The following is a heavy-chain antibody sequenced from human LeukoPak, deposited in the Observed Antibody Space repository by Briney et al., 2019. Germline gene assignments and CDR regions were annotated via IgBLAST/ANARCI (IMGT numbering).Heavy chain of an antibody. Sequence: GGSLRLSCEASGFTLNKYWMHWVRQAPGKGLVWVSRITSDGNDIVYADSVKGRFTVSRDDAKNTLFLQMNSLRVEDTAIYYCARDAYTTTSNWLDPWGQGTLVTVSS. CDR1: GFTLNKYW. J-gene: IGHJ5*02. CDR2: ITSDGNDI. D-gene: IGHD4-17*01. CDR3: ARDAYTTTSNWLDP. V-gene: IGHV3-74*01.